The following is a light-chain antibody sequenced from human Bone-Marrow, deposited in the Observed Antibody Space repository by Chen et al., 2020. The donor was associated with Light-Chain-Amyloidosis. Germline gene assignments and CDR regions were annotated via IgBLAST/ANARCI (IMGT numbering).Light chain of an antibody. CDR1: SGDLGGYDF. CDR3: CSFAGNDDWV. Sequence: QSALTQPPSASGSLGQSVTISCAGTSGDLGGYDFVSWYQQHPGQAPKLMIHEGTKRPSGVPSRFSGSQSGNTASLTVAGLQAEDEADYYCCSFAGNDDWVFGGGTKLTVL. J-gene: IGLJ3*02. V-gene: IGLV2-8*01. CDR2: EGT.